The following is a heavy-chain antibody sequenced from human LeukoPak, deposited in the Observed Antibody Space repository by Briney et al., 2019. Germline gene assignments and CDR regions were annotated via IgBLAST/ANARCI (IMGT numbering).Heavy chain of an antibody. CDR3: ARGGYRYPSPWY. CDR1: GGSINSNNYY. Sequence: SDTLSLTCTVSGGSINSNNYYWGWIRQPPGKGLEWIGSIYDSGTTYYNPSLTSRVTISVDTSKNQFSLKLSSVTAADTAVYYCARGGYRYPSPWYWGQGTLVTVSS. J-gene: IGHJ4*02. V-gene: IGHV4-39*07. D-gene: IGHD5-24*01. CDR2: IYDSGTT.